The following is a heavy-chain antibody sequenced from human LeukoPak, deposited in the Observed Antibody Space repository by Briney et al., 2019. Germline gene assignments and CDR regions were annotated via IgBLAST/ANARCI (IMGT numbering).Heavy chain of an antibody. Sequence: GGSLRLSCEASGFTFSSYGLSWVRQAPGKGLEWVSAISVSGGSTYYADSVKGRFTISRDNSKNTLYLRMNTLRAEDTAVYYCARARPWDSSRSYYFGMDVWGHGTTVTVSS. D-gene: IGHD3-22*01. CDR1: GFTFSSYG. CDR2: ISVSGGST. J-gene: IGHJ6*02. V-gene: IGHV3-23*01. CDR3: ARARPWDSSRSYYFGMDV.